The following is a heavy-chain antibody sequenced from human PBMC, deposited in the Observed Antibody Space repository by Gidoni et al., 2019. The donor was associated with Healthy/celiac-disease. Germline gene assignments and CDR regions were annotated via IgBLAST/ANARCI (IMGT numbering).Heavy chain of an antibody. CDR2: IIPIFGTA. CDR3: ARDPGSGSGPYPYYYYGMDV. Sequence: QVQLVQSGAGVKKPGSSVKVSCKASGGPFTSSAITLVRPAPGQGLEWMGGIIPIFGTANYAQKFQGRVTITADESTSTAYMELSSLRSEDTAVYYCARDPGSGSGPYPYYYYGMDVWGQGTTVTVSS. V-gene: IGHV1-69*01. D-gene: IGHD3-10*01. J-gene: IGHJ6*02. CDR1: GGPFTSSA.